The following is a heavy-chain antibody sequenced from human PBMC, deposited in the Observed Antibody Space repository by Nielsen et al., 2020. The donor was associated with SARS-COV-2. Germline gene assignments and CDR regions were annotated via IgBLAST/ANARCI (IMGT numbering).Heavy chain of an antibody. J-gene: IGHJ6*02. Sequence: SETLSLTCTVSGGSISSSSYYWGWIRQPPGKGLEWIGSIYYSGSTYYNPSLKSRVTISVDTSKNQFSLKLSSVTAADTAVYYCALRYFDWSEDYGMDVWGQGTTVTVSS. V-gene: IGHV4-39*07. CDR2: IYYSGST. CDR1: GGSISSSSYY. D-gene: IGHD3-9*01. CDR3: ALRYFDWSEDYGMDV.